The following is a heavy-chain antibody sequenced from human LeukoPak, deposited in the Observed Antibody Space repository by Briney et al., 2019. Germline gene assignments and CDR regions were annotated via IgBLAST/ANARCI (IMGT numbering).Heavy chain of an antibody. J-gene: IGHJ6*03. V-gene: IGHV4-34*01. CDR1: GGSFSGYY. CDR3: ARSKLVNYYYYYMDV. D-gene: IGHD6-13*01. Sequence: SETLSLTCAVYGGSFSGYYWSWIRQPPGKGLEWIGEINHSASTNYNPSLKSRVTISVDTSKNQFSLKLSSVTAADTAVYYCARSKLVNYYYYYMDVWGKGTTVTVSS. CDR2: INHSAST.